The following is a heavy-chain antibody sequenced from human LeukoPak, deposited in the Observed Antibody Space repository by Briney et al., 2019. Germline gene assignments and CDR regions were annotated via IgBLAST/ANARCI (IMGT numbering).Heavy chain of an antibody. CDR1: GGSISSYY. CDR2: IYTSGST. J-gene: IGHJ4*02. Sequence: PSETLPLTCTVSGGSISSYYWSWIRQPAGKGLEWIGRIYTSGSTNYNPSLKSRVTMSVDTSKNQFSLKLSSVTAADTAVYYCARGYYDILTGYAYYFDYWGQGTLVTVSS. V-gene: IGHV4-4*07. CDR3: ARGYYDILTGYAYYFDY. D-gene: IGHD3-9*01.